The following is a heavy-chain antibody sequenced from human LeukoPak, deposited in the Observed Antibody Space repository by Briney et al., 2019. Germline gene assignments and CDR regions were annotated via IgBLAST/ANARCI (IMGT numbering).Heavy chain of an antibody. CDR1: GFTFSSYA. Sequence: GGSLRLSCAASGFTFSSYAMSWVRQAPGKGLEWVSAISGSGGSTYYADSVKGRFTTSRDNSKNTLYLQMNSLRAEDTAVYYCAKVPNSYYYYYYMDVWGKGTTVTVSS. CDR3: AKVPNSYYYYYYMDV. CDR2: ISGSGGST. J-gene: IGHJ6*03. D-gene: IGHD2-21*01. V-gene: IGHV3-23*01.